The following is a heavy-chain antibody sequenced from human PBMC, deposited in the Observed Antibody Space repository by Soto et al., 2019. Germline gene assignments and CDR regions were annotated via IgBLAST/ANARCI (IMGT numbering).Heavy chain of an antibody. CDR2: INSDGTRT. V-gene: IGHV3-74*01. Sequence: EVQLVKSGGGLVQPGGSLRLSCEASGFTFSNYWMHWVRQAPGKGLVWVSRINSDGTRTNYADSVKGRFTISRDNAENTLYLQMNSLTAEDTAVYYCARVAVGYYYMDVWGKGTTVTVSS. J-gene: IGHJ6*03. CDR1: GFTFSNYW. CDR3: ARVAVGYYYMDV.